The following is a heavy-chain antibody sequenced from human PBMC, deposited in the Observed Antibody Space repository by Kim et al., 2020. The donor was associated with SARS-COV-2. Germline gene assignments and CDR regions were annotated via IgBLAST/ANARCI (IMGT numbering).Heavy chain of an antibody. Sequence: SETLSLTCTVSGGSIGRNDHYWAWIRQPPGRGLEWIGSISYSGATDFNPSLMSRFTISMDTSKSRFSLSLSSVTAADTAVYYCARHRASTYELFSFRRFYKSYAMDVWGQGTTVTVSS. V-gene: IGHV4-39*01. CDR3: ARHRASTYELFSFRRFYKSYAMDV. CDR2: ISYSGAT. J-gene: IGHJ6*02. D-gene: IGHD1-1*01. CDR1: GGSIGRNDHY.